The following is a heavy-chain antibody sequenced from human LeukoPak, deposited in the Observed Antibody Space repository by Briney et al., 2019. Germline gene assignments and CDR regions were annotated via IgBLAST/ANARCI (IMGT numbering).Heavy chain of an antibody. Sequence: PGGSLRLSCAASGFTFSGYDMHWVRQATGKGLEWVSGIDTAGDTYYPGSVRGRFTISRENAKNSLYLQMNSLRAGDTAVYYRARGGAIIRGVGMDVWGQGTTVTVSS. V-gene: IGHV3-13*01. CDR2: IDTAGDT. D-gene: IGHD3-10*01. CDR1: GFTFSGYD. CDR3: ARGGAIIRGVGMDV. J-gene: IGHJ6*02.